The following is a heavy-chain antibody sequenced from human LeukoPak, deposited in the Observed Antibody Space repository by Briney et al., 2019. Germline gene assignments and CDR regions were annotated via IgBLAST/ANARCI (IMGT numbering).Heavy chain of an antibody. Sequence: GGSLRLSCAASGFTFDDYAMHWVRQAPGKGLEWVAGISWNSGSIGYADSVKGRFTISRDNAKNSLYLQMNSLRAEDTAVYYCAKGSYPTDYYYYMDVWGKGTTVTVSS. V-gene: IGHV3-9*01. CDR3: AKGSYPTDYYYYMDV. D-gene: IGHD1-26*01. J-gene: IGHJ6*03. CDR2: ISWNSGSI. CDR1: GFTFDDYA.